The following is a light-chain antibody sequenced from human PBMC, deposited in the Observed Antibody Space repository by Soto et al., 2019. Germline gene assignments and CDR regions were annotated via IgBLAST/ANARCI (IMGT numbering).Light chain of an antibody. CDR2: GAS. CDR3: QQRNYWQVT. CDR1: QSVSSTY. Sequence: EIVLTQSPGTLSLSPGERATLSCRASQSVSSTYLIWYQQKPGQAPRLLIYGASSRATGVPDRFSGGGSGTDFTLTISSLEPEDFAVYYCQQRNYWQVTFGQGTRLEIK. V-gene: IGKV3D-20*02. J-gene: IGKJ5*01.